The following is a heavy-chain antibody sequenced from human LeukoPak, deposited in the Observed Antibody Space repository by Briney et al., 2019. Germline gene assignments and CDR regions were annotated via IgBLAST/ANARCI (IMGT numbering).Heavy chain of an antibody. CDR1: GFTFSSYS. CDR2: ISSSSSYI. Sequence: GVPLRLFCAASGFTFSSYSMNWVRQAPGKGLEWVSSISSSSSYIYNADSVKGRFTISRDNAKNPLYLQMNSLRAEDTAVYYCARDGVTMVRGVISPLGYWGQGTLVTVSS. V-gene: IGHV3-21*01. CDR3: ARDGVTMVRGVISPLGY. J-gene: IGHJ4*02. D-gene: IGHD3-10*01.